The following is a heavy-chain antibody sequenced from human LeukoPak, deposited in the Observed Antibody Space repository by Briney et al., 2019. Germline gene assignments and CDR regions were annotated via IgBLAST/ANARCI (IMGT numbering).Heavy chain of an antibody. J-gene: IGHJ5*02. CDR3: ARAARIAAAGTSWFDP. Sequence: ASVKVSCKASGYTFTGYYMHWVRQATGQGLEWMGWINPNSGGTNYAQKFQGRVTMTRDTSISTAYMELSRLRSDDTAVYYCARAARIAAAGTSWFDPWGQGTLVTVSS. CDR1: GYTFTGYY. V-gene: IGHV1-2*02. D-gene: IGHD6-13*01. CDR2: INPNSGGT.